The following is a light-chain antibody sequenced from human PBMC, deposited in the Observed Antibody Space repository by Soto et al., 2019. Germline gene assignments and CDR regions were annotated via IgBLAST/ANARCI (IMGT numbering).Light chain of an antibody. V-gene: IGLV2-14*01. Sequence: QSDLTQPASVSGSPGQSITISCTGTSSDVGAYNYVSWYQQHPGKAPKLMIYDVSSRPSGVSNRFSGSKSGNTASLTISGLQAEDEADYYCSSYTTSSTLGFGGGTKVTVL. CDR1: SSDVGAYNY. CDR2: DVS. J-gene: IGLJ2*01. CDR3: SSYTTSSTLG.